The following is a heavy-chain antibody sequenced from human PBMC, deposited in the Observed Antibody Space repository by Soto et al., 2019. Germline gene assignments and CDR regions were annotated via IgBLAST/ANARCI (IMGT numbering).Heavy chain of an antibody. J-gene: IGHJ6*02. D-gene: IGHD6-6*01. V-gene: IGHV3-23*01. CDR2: ISGSGGSI. CDR3: ARPEYSSSSYGMDV. CDR1: GFTFSSYA. Sequence: HPGGSLRLSCAASGFTFSSYAMSWVRQAPGKGLEWVSAISGSGGSIYYADSVKGRFTISRDNAKNSLYLQMNSLRDEDTAVYYCARPEYSSSSYGMDVWGQGTTVTVSS.